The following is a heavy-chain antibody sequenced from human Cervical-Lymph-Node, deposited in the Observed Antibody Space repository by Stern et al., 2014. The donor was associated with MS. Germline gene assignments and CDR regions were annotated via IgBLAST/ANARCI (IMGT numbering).Heavy chain of an antibody. CDR2: ISAYNGNT. Sequence: QVQLMQSGAEVKKPGASVKVSCKASGYTFTSYGISWVRQAPGQGLEWMGWISAYNGNTNYAKKLQGRVTMTTDTSTSTAYMELRSLRSDNTAVYYCARDPYGGDYYYYGMDVWGQGTTVTVSS. V-gene: IGHV1-18*01. D-gene: IGHD3-16*01. CDR1: GYTFTSYG. CDR3: ARDPYGGDYYYYGMDV. J-gene: IGHJ6*02.